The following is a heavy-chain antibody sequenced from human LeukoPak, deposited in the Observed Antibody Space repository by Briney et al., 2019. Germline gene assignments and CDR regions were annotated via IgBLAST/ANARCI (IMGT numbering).Heavy chain of an antibody. J-gene: IGHJ3*02. V-gene: IGHV5-51*01. CDR3: ARRITMIVSLGAFDI. D-gene: IGHD3-22*01. CDR2: IYPGDSDT. CDR1: GYSFTSYW. Sequence: GESLKISCKGSGYSFTSYWIGWVRPMPGKGLEWMGIIYPGDSDTRYSPSFQGQVTISADKSISTAYLQWSSLKASDTAMYYCARRITMIVSLGAFDIWGQGTMVTVSS.